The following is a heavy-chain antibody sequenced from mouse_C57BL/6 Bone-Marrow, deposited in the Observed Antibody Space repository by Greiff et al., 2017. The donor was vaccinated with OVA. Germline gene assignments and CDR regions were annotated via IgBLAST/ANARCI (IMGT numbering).Heavy chain of an antibody. CDR3: ARHRITTVERDYAMDY. D-gene: IGHD1-1*01. CDR1: GFTFSSYG. Sequence: EVMLVESGGDLVKPGGSLKLSCAASGFTFSSYGMSWVRQTPDKRLEWVATISSGGSYTYYPDSVKGRFTISRDNAKNTLYLQMSSLKSEDTAMYYCARHRITTVERDYAMDYWGQGTSVTVSS. CDR2: ISSGGSYT. J-gene: IGHJ4*01. V-gene: IGHV5-6*02.